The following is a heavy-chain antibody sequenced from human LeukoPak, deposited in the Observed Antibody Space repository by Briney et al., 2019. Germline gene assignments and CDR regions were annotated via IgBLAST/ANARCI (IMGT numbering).Heavy chain of an antibody. D-gene: IGHD3-9*01. Sequence: GGSLRLSCAASGFTFRRYWMSWVRQAPGKGLEWVGNINEDESKEYYMDSVKGRFTISRDNAKNSLYLQMNSLRAEDTAVYYCARGKAILDNWGQGTLVTVSS. J-gene: IGHJ4*02. V-gene: IGHV3-7*05. CDR2: INEDESKE. CDR3: ARGKAILDN. CDR1: GFTFRRYW.